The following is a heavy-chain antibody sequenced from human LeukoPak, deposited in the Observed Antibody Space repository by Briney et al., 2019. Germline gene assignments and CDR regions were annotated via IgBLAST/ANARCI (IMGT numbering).Heavy chain of an antibody. CDR3: ASRPSIYSSGWYGGEY. CDR2: IYSGGTT. Sequence: GGSLRLSCAASGLTVSSNYMSWVRQAPGKGLEWVSVIYSGGTTYYANSVKGRFTISRDNSENTLYLQMNSLRAEDTAVYYCASRPSIYSSGWYGGEYWGQGTLVTVSS. CDR1: GLTVSSNY. V-gene: IGHV3-53*01. J-gene: IGHJ4*02. D-gene: IGHD6-19*01.